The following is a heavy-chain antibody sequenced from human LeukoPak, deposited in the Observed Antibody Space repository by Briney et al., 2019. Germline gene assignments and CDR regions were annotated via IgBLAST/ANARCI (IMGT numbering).Heavy chain of an antibody. CDR3: ARVYYHSVVDSCFDY. V-gene: IGHV4-59*01. D-gene: IGHD3-22*01. J-gene: IGHJ4*02. Sequence: PSETLSLTCTVSGGSISSYYWSWIRQPPGKGLEWIGYIYYSGSTNYNPSLKSRVTISVDTSKNQFSLKLSSVTAADTAVYYCARVYYHSVVDSCFDYWGQGTLVTVSS. CDR1: GGSISSYY. CDR2: IYYSGST.